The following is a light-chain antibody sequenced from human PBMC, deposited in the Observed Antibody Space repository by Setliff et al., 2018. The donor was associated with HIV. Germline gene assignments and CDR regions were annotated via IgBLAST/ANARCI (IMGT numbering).Light chain of an antibody. CDR3: ASWEDRLSVV. CDR2: RND. Sequence: PPSASGTPGQRVTISFSGSSSNIGSNTVNWYQQRPGTAPKLLMHRNDQRPSGFPDRFSGSKSGPSASLAISGLQSEDAADYYCASWEDRLSVVFGGGTKVTVL. J-gene: IGLJ2*01. CDR1: SSNIGSNT. V-gene: IGLV1-44*01.